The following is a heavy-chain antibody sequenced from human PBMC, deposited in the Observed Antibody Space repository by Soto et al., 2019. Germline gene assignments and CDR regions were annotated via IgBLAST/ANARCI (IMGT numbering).Heavy chain of an antibody. CDR2: ISRSGTT. CDR1: GASISSDNR. J-gene: IGHJ6*02. Sequence: QVQLQESGPGLVKPSGTLSLTCAVSGASISSDNRWTWVRQPPGEGLEWIGEISRSGTTKYNPSLASRVTISVDKSKNQFSLRLTSMTAADTAVYYCAKKVPAALRLYYFFGLDVWGQGTTVTVSS. D-gene: IGHD2-15*01. CDR3: AKKVPAALRLYYFFGLDV. V-gene: IGHV4-4*02.